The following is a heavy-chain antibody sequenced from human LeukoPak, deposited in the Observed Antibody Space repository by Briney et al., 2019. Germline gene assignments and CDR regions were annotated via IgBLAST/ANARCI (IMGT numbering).Heavy chain of an antibody. CDR1: GYTFTSYG. CDR3: ARDVRERYYDSSGYPDY. CDR2: ISAYNGNT. D-gene: IGHD3-22*01. J-gene: IGHJ4*02. V-gene: IGHV1-18*01. Sequence: ASVKVPCKASGYTFTSYGISWVRQAPGQGLEWMGWISAYNGNTNYAQKLQGRVTMTTDTSTSTAYMELRSLRSDDTAVYYCARDVRERYYDSSGYPDYWGQGTLVTVSS.